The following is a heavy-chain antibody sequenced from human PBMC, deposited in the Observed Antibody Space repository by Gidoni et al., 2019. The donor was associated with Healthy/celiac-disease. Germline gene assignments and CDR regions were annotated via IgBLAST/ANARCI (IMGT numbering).Heavy chain of an antibody. J-gene: IGHJ4*02. D-gene: IGHD3-10*01. CDR1: GGSFSGYY. V-gene: IGHV4-34*01. CDR2: INHSGST. CDR3: ARGGPYYYGSGSRFPFDY. Sequence: QVQLQQWGAGLLKPSETLSLTCAVYGGSFSGYYWSWIRQHPGKGLEWIGEINHSGSTNYNPSLKSRVTISVDTSKNLFSLKLSSVTAADTAVYYCARGGPYYYGSGSRFPFDYWGQGTLVTVSS.